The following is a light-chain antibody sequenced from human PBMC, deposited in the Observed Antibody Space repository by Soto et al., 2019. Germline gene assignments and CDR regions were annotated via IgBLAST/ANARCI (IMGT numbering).Light chain of an antibody. J-gene: IGKJ1*01. CDR2: NAS. Sequence: DIQMTHSPSPLSGSVGDRVTITCRSSHTISSWLPWYQQTPVKVTKLLIYNASTLKSGVPSRVSGSGSATEFAITIISLQHDDFATYYCQHYNSYSEAFGKGTKV. CDR3: QHYNSYSEA. CDR1: HTISSW. V-gene: IGKV1-5*03.